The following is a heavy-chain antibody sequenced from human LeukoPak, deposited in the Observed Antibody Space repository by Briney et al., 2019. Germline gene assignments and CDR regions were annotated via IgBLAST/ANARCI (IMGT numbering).Heavy chain of an antibody. CDR2: IYTSGST. V-gene: IGHV4-61*02. Sequence: PSETLSLTCTVSGGSISSGSYYWSWIRQPAGKGLEWIGRIYTSGSTNYNPSLKSRVTISVDTSKNQFSLKLSSVTAADTAVYCCAGDYDFWSGYPHAYYAFDIWGQGTMVTVSS. J-gene: IGHJ3*02. D-gene: IGHD3-3*01. CDR3: AGDYDFWSGYPHAYYAFDI. CDR1: GGSISSGSYY.